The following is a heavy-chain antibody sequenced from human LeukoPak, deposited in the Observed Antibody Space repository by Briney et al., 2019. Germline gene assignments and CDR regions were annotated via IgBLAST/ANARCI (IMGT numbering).Heavy chain of an antibody. D-gene: IGHD3-22*01. CDR3: ARDRYYYDSSGYLDY. CDR2: ISSSSSYI. J-gene: IGHJ4*02. CDR1: VFTFSSYS. V-gene: IGHV3-21*01. Sequence: GGSLRLSCAASVFTFSSYSMNWVRQAPGKGLEWVSSISSSSSYIYYADSVKGRFTISRDNAKNSLYLQMNSLRAEDTAVYYCARDRYYYDSSGYLDYWGQGTLVTVSS.